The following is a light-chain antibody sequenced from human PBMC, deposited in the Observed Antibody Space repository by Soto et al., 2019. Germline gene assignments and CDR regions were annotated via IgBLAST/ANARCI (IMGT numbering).Light chain of an antibody. CDR1: QSIVSY. CDR2: AAS. J-gene: IGKJ1*01. V-gene: IGKV1-39*01. Sequence: DIQMTQSPSSLSASAGDRVTITCRASQSIVSYLNWYQQKPGKAPNLLIYAASSLQSGVPSRFSGSGSGTDFTLTISSLQPEDFATYYCQQSYDTVWTFGQGTKVKIK. CDR3: QQSYDTVWT.